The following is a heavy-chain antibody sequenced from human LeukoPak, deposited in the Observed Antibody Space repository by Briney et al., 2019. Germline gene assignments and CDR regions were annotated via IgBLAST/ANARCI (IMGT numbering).Heavy chain of an antibody. V-gene: IGHV1-18*01. D-gene: IGHD3-10*01. CDR3: ASLGEDYYGSGSYAGY. Sequence: GASAKVSCKASGYTFTSYGISWVRQAPGQGLEWMGWISAYNGNTNYAQKLQGRVTMTTDTSTSTAYMELRSLRSDDTAVYYCASLGEDYYGSGSYAGYWGQGTLVTVSS. CDR1: GYTFTSYG. J-gene: IGHJ4*02. CDR2: ISAYNGNT.